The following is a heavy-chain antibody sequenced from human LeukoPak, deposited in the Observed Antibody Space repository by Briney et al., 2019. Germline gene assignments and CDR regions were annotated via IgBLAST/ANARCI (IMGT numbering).Heavy chain of an antibody. CDR3: ARDMRHYRNYACSGYYSNFDY. V-gene: IGHV1-18*01. D-gene: IGHD3-22*01. Sequence: APVKVSCKTSGYIFTSSGITWVGQAPGKGLKGMGWISVYNCYTRYAKKFQGRVTMTTDTSTSTDYMDLRSLRSDATAVYYCARDMRHYRNYACSGYYSNFDYWGQGTLVSVPS. J-gene: IGHJ4*02. CDR2: ISVYNCYT. CDR1: GYIFTSSG.